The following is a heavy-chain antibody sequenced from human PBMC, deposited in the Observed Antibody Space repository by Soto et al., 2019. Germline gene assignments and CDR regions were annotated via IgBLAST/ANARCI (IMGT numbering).Heavy chain of an antibody. CDR1: GGSISSSSYY. CDR2: IYYSGST. V-gene: IGHV4-39*01. D-gene: IGHD1-26*01. Sequence: QLQLQESGPGLVKPSETLSLTCTVSGGSISSSSYYWGWIRQPPGKGLEWIGSIYYSGSTYYNPSLKSRVTISVDTSKNQFSLKLSSVTAADTAVYYCARHHVSVIVGHFDIWGQGTMVTVSS. J-gene: IGHJ3*02. CDR3: ARHHVSVIVGHFDI.